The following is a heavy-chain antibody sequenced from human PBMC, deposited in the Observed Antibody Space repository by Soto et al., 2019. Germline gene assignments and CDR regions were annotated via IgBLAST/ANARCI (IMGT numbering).Heavy chain of an antibody. CDR3: AREVRQLAPPVYFDY. D-gene: IGHD6-6*01. CDR2: IIPIFGTA. J-gene: IGHJ4*02. CDR1: GGTFSSYA. V-gene: IGHV1-69*13. Sequence: SVKVSCKASGGTFSSYAISWVRQAPGQGLEWMGGIIPIFGTANYAQKFQGRVTITADESTSTACMELSSLRSEDTAVYYCAREVRQLAPPVYFDYWGQGTLVTVSS.